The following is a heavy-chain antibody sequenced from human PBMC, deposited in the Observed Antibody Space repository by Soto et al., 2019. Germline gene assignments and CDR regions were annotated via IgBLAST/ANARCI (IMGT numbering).Heavy chain of an antibody. D-gene: IGHD3-16*01. CDR1: GYSISSGYY. V-gene: IGHV4-38-2*01. CDR3: ARGLGPANWFDP. CDR2: IYHSGST. Sequence: AETLSLTCAVSGYSISSGYYWGWIRQPPGKGLEWIGSIYHSGSTYYNPSLKSRVTISVDTSKNQFSLKLSSVTAEDTAVYYCARGLGPANWFDPWGQGTLVTVSS. J-gene: IGHJ5*02.